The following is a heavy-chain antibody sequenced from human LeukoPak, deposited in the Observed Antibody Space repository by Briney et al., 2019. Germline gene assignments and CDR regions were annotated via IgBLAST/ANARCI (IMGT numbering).Heavy chain of an antibody. CDR1: GFTFSSYA. CDR3: ASSLSADTAMATDY. V-gene: IGHV3-30*04. CDR2: ISYDGSNK. J-gene: IGHJ4*02. D-gene: IGHD5-18*01. Sequence: GGSLRLSCAASGFTFSSYAMHWVRQAPGKGLEWVAVISYDGSNKYYADSVKGRFTISRDNSKNTLYLQMNSLRAEDTAVYYCASSLSADTAMATDYWGQGTLVTVSS.